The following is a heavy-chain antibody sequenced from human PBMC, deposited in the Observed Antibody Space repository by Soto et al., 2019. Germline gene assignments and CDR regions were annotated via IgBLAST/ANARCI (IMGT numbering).Heavy chain of an antibody. J-gene: IGHJ5*02. CDR1: GFTFSSYG. Sequence: PGGSLRLSCAASGFTFSSYGMHWVRQAPGKGLEWVAVIWYDGSNKYYADSVKGRFTISRDNSKNTLYLQMNSLRAEDTAVYYCARESLAAARPIWLAPPAQRTLVPVAS. CDR3: ARESLAAARPIWLAP. CDR2: IWYDGSNK. D-gene: IGHD6-6*01. V-gene: IGHV3-33*01.